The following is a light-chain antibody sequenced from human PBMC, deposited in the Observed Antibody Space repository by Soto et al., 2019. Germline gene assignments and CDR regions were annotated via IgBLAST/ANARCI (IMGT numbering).Light chain of an antibody. Sequence: EIVLTQSPGTLSLSPGERATLSCRASQSVSSTYLAWYQQKPGQAPRLLLYGASSRATGIPDRFRGSGSGTDFTLTISRLEPEDFAVYYCQQYGSSPPYTFGQGTKLEIK. CDR1: QSVSSTY. V-gene: IGKV3-20*01. J-gene: IGKJ2*01. CDR3: QQYGSSPPYT. CDR2: GAS.